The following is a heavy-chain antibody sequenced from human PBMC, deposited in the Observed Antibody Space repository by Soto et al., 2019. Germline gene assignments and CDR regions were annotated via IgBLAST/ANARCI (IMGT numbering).Heavy chain of an antibody. D-gene: IGHD1-26*01. Sequence: SETLSLTCAVYGGSFSGYYWSWIRQPPGKGLEWIGEINHSGSTNYNPSLKSRVTISVDTSKNQFSLKLSSVTAADTAVYYCAREKGAYSGSYYGWLRYFDYWGQGTLVTVS. V-gene: IGHV4-34*01. CDR2: INHSGST. CDR3: AREKGAYSGSYYGWLRYFDY. J-gene: IGHJ4*02. CDR1: GGSFSGYY.